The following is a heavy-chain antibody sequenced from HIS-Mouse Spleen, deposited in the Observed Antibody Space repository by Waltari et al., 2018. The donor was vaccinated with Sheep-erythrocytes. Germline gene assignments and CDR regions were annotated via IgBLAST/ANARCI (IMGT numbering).Heavy chain of an antibody. V-gene: IGHV1-69*04. D-gene: IGHD1-26*01. CDR3: AQTGATTPHFDY. CDR1: GGTFSSYA. Sequence: QVQLVQSGAEVKKPGSSVKVSCKASGGTFSSYAISWVRQAPGQGLEWMGRIIPILGIANYAQKFQGRVTITADKSTSTVYMELSSLRSEDTAVYYCAQTGATTPHFDYWGQGTLVTVSS. J-gene: IGHJ4*02. CDR2: IIPILGIA.